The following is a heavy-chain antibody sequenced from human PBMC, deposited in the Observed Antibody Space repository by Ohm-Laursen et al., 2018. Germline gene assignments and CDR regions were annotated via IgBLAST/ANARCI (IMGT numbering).Heavy chain of an antibody. CDR3: ARDARVAGTSDAFEY. V-gene: IGHV4-4*07. CDR2: IHASGST. D-gene: IGHD1-7*01. CDR1: GGSISTYY. Sequence: PSNTLSLTCFVSGGSISTYYWSWIRQSAGKGLEWIGRIHASGSTNYNPSLKSRVSLSHDTSKNQFSLKMTSVTAAGTAVYYCARDARVAGTSDAFEYWGQGTLVTVTS. J-gene: IGHJ4*02.